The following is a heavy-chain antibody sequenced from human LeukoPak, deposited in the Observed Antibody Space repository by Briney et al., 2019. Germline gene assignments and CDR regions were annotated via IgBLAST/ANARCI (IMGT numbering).Heavy chain of an antibody. Sequence: PSETLSLTCTVSSGSISTSNYYWGWVRQPPGKALEWIGNIFYSGSTYYSPSLKSRVTISIDTSKNEFSLRLTSVTAADTAVYYCAREANYYGSGSYFEGTFDYWGQGSLVTVSS. V-gene: IGHV4-39*07. J-gene: IGHJ4*02. CDR3: AREANYYGSGSYFEGTFDY. CDR2: IFYSGST. CDR1: SGSISTSNYY. D-gene: IGHD3-10*01.